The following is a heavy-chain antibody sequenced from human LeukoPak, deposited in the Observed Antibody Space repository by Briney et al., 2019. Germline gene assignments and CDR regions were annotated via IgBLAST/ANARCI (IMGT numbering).Heavy chain of an antibody. CDR1: GGSINSYY. V-gene: IGHV4-59*01. CDR2: IYYSGRT. D-gene: IGHD2-2*01. Sequence: SETLSLTCTVSGGSINSYYWSWIRQPPGKGLEWIGYIYYSGRTNYNPSLKSRVTISVNTSKNQFSLKLSSVIAADTAVYYCARTTEGYCSSASCFGFSYSYYMDVWGKGTTVTISS. J-gene: IGHJ6*03. CDR3: ARTTEGYCSSASCFGFSYSYYMDV.